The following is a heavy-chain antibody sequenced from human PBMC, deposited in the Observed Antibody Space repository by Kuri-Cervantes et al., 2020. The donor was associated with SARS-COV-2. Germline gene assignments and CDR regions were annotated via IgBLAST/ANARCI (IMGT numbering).Heavy chain of an antibody. J-gene: IGHJ4*02. CDR1: GGSISSYY. Sequence: GSLRLSCTVSGGSISSYYWSWIRQPPGKGLEWIGYTYYSGSTNYNPSLKSRVTISVDTSKNQFSLKLSSVTAADTAVYYCARQEVGAAGESYFDYWGQGTLVTVSS. D-gene: IGHD1-26*01. CDR3: ARQEVGAAGESYFDY. CDR2: TYYSGST. V-gene: IGHV4-59*08.